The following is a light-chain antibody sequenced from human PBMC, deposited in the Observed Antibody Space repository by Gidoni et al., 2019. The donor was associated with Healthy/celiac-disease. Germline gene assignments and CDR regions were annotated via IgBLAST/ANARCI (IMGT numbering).Light chain of an antibody. CDR3: QQRSNWPWT. V-gene: IGKV3-11*01. CDR2: DAS. CDR1: QSVSSH. J-gene: IGKJ1*01. Sequence: EIVLTQSPATLSLSPGERATLPCRASQSVSSHLAWYQQKPGQAPRLLIYDASNRATGIPARFSGSGSGKDFTLTISSLEPEDFAVYYCQQRSNWPWTCGQGTKVEIK.